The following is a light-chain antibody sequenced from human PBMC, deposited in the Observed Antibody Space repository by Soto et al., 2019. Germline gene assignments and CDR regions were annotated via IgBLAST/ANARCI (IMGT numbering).Light chain of an antibody. CDR1: QSVLYNTNNKNY. CDR3: QQYDATPHT. V-gene: IGKV4-1*01. J-gene: IGKJ4*01. CDR2: WAS. Sequence: DIVMTQSPDSLAVSLGERATINCKSSQSVLYNTNNKNYLAWYQQKPGQPPKLLIYWASTRKSGVPDRFSGSGSGTDFTLTISSLQAADVAVYYCQQYDATPHTFGGGTKVEIK.